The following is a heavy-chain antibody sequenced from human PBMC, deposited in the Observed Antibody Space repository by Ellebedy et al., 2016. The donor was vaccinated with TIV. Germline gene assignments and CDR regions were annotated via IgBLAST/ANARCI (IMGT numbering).Heavy chain of an antibody. V-gene: IGHV4-34*01. CDR1: GGSFSGYY. CDR3: ARGEQWLVLY. D-gene: IGHD6-19*01. CDR2: INHSGST. J-gene: IGHJ4*02. Sequence: GSLRLSXAVYGGSFSGYYWSWIRQPPGKGLEWIGEINHSGSTNYNPSLKSRVTISVDTSKNQFSLKLSSVTAADTAVYYCARGEQWLVLYWGQGTLVTVSS.